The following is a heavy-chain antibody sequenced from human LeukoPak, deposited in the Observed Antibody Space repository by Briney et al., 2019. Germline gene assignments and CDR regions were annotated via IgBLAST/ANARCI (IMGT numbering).Heavy chain of an antibody. Sequence: GASVKVSCKASGYTFTSYGISWVRQAPGQGLEWMGWISAYNGNTNYAQKFQGRVTMTRDTSTSTVYMELSSLRSGDTAVYYCARFAVHRRLAVAGQFGLDYWGQGTLVTVSS. CDR3: ARFAVHRRLAVAGQFGLDY. V-gene: IGHV1-18*01. CDR1: GYTFTSYG. D-gene: IGHD6-19*01. CDR2: ISAYNGNT. J-gene: IGHJ4*02.